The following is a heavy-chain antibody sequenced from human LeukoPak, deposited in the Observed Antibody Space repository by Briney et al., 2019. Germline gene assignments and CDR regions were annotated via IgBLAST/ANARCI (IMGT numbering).Heavy chain of an antibody. CDR3: ARAPGIAAAGFDY. CDR2: IYSGGST. D-gene: IGHD6-13*01. J-gene: IGHJ4*02. V-gene: IGHV3-53*01. Sequence: PGGSLRLSCAASGFTVSSNYMSWVRQAPGKGLEWVSVIYSGGSTYYADSVKGRFTISRDNSKNTLYLQMNSLRAEDTAVYYCARAPGIAAAGFDYWGQGTLVTVSS. CDR1: GFTVSSNY.